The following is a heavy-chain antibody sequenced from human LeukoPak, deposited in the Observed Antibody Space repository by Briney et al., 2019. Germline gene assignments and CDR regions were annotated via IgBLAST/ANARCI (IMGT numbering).Heavy chain of an antibody. Sequence: SGPTLVNPTQTLTLTCTFSGFSLSTSGMCVSWIRQPPGKALEWLALIDWDDDKYYSTSLKTRLTISKDTSKNQVVLTMTNMDPVDTATYYCARIPAAAGTGYYGMDVGGKGTTVPVSP. J-gene: IGHJ6*04. V-gene: IGHV2-70*01. CDR1: GFSLSTSGMC. CDR2: IDWDDDK. CDR3: ARIPAAAGTGYYGMDV. D-gene: IGHD6-13*01.